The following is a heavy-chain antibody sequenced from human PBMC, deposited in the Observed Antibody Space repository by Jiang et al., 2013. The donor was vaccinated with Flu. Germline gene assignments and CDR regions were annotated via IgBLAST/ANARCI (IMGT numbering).Heavy chain of an antibody. CDR3: ARAYIANWYFDV. Sequence: SGYIFTGHYVHWVRQAPGQGLEWMGWINPDRGDTNYAQKFQDSVTMTRDTSSDTAYMELRSLRSDDTAVYYCARAYIANWYFDVWGRGTLVTVSS. D-gene: IGHD5-12*01. V-gene: IGHV1-2*04. J-gene: IGHJ2*01. CDR2: INPDRGDT. CDR1: GYIFTGHY.